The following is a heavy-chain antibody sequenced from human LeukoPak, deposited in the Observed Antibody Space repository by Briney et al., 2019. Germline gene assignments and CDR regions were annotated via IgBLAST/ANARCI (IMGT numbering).Heavy chain of an antibody. Sequence: GRSLRLSCAASGFTFDDYAMHWVRQAPGKGLEWVSGISWNSGSIGYADSVKGRFTISRDNAKNSLYLQMNSLRAEDTALYYCAKENWSGYHGAFDIWGQGTMVTVSS. V-gene: IGHV3-9*01. D-gene: IGHD3-3*01. CDR1: GFTFDDYA. CDR3: AKENWSGYHGAFDI. J-gene: IGHJ3*02. CDR2: ISWNSGSI.